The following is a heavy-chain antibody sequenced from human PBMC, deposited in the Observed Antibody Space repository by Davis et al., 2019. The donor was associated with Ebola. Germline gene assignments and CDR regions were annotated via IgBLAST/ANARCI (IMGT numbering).Heavy chain of an antibody. Sequence: MPSETLSLTCGISGDSVSSNSAAWNWIRQSPSRGLEWLGRTYYRSTWYYEYAVSVKSRISINADTSKNQFSLQLNSVTPEDTAVYYCASRVVSGRAGYFFDSWGQGILVTVSS. CDR1: GDSVSSNSAA. D-gene: IGHD3-22*01. CDR2: TYYRSTWYY. CDR3: ASRVVSGRAGYFFDS. V-gene: IGHV6-1*01. J-gene: IGHJ4*02.